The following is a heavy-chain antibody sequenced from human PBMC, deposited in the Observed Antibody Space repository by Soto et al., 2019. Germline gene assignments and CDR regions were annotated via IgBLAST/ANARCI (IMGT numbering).Heavy chain of an antibody. D-gene: IGHD3-9*01. J-gene: IGHJ4*02. Sequence: GASVKVSCKASGYTFTSYYMHWVRQAPGQGLEWMGIINPSGGSTSYAQKFQGRVTMTRDTSTSTVYMELSSLRSEDTAVYYCARDRDPYDILTGYYSGYFDYWGQGTLVTVSS. CDR3: ARDRDPYDILTGYYSGYFDY. CDR1: GYTFTSYY. CDR2: INPSGGST. V-gene: IGHV1-46*01.